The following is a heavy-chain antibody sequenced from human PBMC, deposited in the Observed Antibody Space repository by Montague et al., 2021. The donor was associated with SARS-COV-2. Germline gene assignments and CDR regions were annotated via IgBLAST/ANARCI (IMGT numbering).Heavy chain of an antibody. V-gene: IGHV4-39*01. D-gene: IGHD3-9*01. Sequence: SETLSLTCTVSGVSISSSSYYWGWIRQPPGKGLEWIGSIYYSGSTYYNPSLKSRVTISVDTSKNQFSLKLSSATAADTAVYYCAKHSKTGYPPLYYYYGMDVWGQGTTVTVSS. CDR2: IYYSGST. CDR3: AKHSKTGYPPLYYYYGMDV. CDR1: GVSISSSSYY. J-gene: IGHJ6*02.